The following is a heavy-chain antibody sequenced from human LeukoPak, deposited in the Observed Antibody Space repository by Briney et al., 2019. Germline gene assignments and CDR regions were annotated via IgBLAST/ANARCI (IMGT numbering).Heavy chain of an antibody. CDR3: ARDSGAYYDFWSGYYNNYYYYMDV. V-gene: IGHV4-59*01. D-gene: IGHD3-3*01. CDR1: GGSISSYY. CDR2: FYYSGST. J-gene: IGHJ6*03. Sequence: PSETLSLTCTVSGGSISSYYWSWIRQPPGKGRECVGYFYYSGSTNYNTSLKGRVTISVDTSKNQFSLKLSSVTAEDTAVYYCARDSGAYYDFWSGYYNNYYYYMDVWGKGTTVTVSS.